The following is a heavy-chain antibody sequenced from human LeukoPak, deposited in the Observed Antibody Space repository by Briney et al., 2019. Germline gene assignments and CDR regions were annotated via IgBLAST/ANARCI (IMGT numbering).Heavy chain of an antibody. Sequence: GGSLRLSCVTSGFTFCDYYMSWIRQAPGKGLEWVSYISGSDGTIKYADSVKGRFTISRDNAKNSLYLQMNSLRVEDTAVYYCAREFTQRDYWGQGTLVTVSS. CDR2: ISGSDGTI. CDR1: GFTFCDYY. CDR3: AREFTQRDY. V-gene: IGHV3-11*01. J-gene: IGHJ4*02.